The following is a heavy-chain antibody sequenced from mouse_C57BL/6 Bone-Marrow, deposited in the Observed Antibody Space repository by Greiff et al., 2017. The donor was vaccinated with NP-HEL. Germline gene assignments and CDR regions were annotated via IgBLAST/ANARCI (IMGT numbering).Heavy chain of an antibody. CDR1: GYTFTSYW. D-gene: IGHD2-2*01. J-gene: IGHJ3*01. CDR3: ARYGYDERFAY. Sequence: QVQLQQPGAELVRPGTSVKLSCKASGYTFTSYWMHWVKQRPGQGLEWIGVIDPSDSYTNYNQKFKGKATLTVDTSSSTAYMQLSSLTSEDSAVYYCARYGYDERFAYWGQGTLVTVSA. V-gene: IGHV1-59*01. CDR2: IDPSDSYT.